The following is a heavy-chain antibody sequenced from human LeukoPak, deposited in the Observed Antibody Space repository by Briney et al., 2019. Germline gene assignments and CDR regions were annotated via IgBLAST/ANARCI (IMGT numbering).Heavy chain of an antibody. V-gene: IGHV3-23*01. J-gene: IGHJ4*02. CDR2: ISGSGGST. D-gene: IGHD2-2*01. CDR1: GFTFSSYA. CDR3: ARVQYQLLFSFDY. Sequence: GGSLRLSCAASGFTFSSYAMSWVRQAPGKGLEWVSAISGSGGSTYYADSVKGRFTISRDNAKNSLYLQMNSLRAEDTAVYYCARVQYQLLFSFDYWGQGTLVTVSS.